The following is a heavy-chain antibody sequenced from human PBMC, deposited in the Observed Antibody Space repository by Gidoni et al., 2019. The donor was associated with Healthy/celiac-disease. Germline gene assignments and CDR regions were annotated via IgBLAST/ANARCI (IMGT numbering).Heavy chain of an antibody. Sequence: QVQLVQSGAEVKKPGASVKVSCKASGYTFTSYYMHWVRQAPGQGLEWMGIINPSGGSTSYAQKFQGRVTMTRDTSTSTVYMELSSLRSEDTAVYYCARDHGPGTTPPLRYYGMDVWGQGTTVTVSS. CDR3: ARDHGPGTTPPLRYYGMDV. D-gene: IGHD1-7*01. J-gene: IGHJ6*02. CDR2: INPSGGST. V-gene: IGHV1-46*01. CDR1: GYTFTSYY.